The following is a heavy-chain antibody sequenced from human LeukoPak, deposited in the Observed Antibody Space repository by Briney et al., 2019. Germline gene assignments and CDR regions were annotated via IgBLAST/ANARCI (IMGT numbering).Heavy chain of an antibody. CDR2: MNPNSGNT. Sequence: GASVKVSCKASGYTFTSYDINWVRQATGQGLEWMGWMNPNSGNTGYAQKFQGRVTITRNTSISTAYMELSSLRSEDTAVYYCATVPTVQLERPLDYWGQGTLVTVSS. V-gene: IGHV1-8*03. D-gene: IGHD1-1*01. CDR1: GYTFTSYD. CDR3: ATVPTVQLERPLDY. J-gene: IGHJ4*02.